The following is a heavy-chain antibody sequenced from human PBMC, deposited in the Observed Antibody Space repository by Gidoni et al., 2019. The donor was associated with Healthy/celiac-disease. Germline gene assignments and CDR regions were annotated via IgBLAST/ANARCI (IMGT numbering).Heavy chain of an antibody. V-gene: IGHV1-69*01. CDR3: ASNFCGGDCSSYYYYGMDV. J-gene: IGHJ6*02. CDR1: GGTFIRYA. D-gene: IGHD2-21*02. CDR2: IIPIFGTA. Sequence: QVQLVQSGAGVKKPGSSLKVSCKASGGTFIRYAISWVRQAPGQGLWWMGGIIPIFGTANYAQKFQGRVTITADESTSTAYMELSSLRSEDTAVYYCASNFCGGDCSSYYYYGMDVWGQGTTVTVSS.